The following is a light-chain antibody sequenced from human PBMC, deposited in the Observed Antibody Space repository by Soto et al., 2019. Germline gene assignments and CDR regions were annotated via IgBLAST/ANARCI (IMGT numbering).Light chain of an antibody. J-gene: IGKJ3*01. Sequence: EIVMTQSPATLSVSPGERATLSCRASQSVRDNLAWYQQKPGQAPGLLIYGTSIRATGIPARFSGGGSDTEFTLTISSLQSEDFATYYCHQYDDWPLTFGPGTKVDIK. CDR2: GTS. V-gene: IGKV3-15*01. CDR3: HQYDDWPLT. CDR1: QSVRDN.